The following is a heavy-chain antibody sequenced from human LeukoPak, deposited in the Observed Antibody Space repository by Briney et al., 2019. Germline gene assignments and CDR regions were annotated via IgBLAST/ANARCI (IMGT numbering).Heavy chain of an antibody. CDR3: ATGGPWDLLKY. Sequence: ASVKVSCKVSGDTLTELSTHWVRQAPGKGLEWMGGFDPEHGEMIYAHKLQGRVTMTEDRSTDTAYMELSSLRSEDTAVYYCATGGPWDLLKYWGQGTLVTVSS. J-gene: IGHJ4*02. D-gene: IGHD3-9*01. CDR2: FDPEHGEM. V-gene: IGHV1-24*01. CDR1: GDTLTELS.